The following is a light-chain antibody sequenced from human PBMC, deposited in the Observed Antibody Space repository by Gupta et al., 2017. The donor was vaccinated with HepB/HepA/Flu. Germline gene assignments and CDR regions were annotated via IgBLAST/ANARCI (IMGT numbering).Light chain of an antibody. J-gene: IGKJ4*01. CDR3: QQYGNLPLT. CDR2: DTS. V-gene: IGKV1-33*01. Sequence: IQMTQSPSSLSASLGDRVTITCQASQDIGISLNWYQQKPGTAPKLLIYDTSNLEIGVPSRFGGSGSGTDFSLTISSLQPEDIATYYCQQYGNLPLTFGGGTKFEI. CDR1: QDIGIS.